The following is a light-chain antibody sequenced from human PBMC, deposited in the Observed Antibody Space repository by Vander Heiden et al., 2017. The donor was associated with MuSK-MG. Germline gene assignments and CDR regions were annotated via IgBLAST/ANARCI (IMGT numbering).Light chain of an antibody. Sequence: DIQMTQSPSSLSASVGDRVTISCRARQSISTYLNWYQQKPGKAPKLLIYAASSLQSGVPSRFSGSGSGTDFTLTISRLQPEDFATYYCQQSDSSSITFGGGTKVEIK. CDR3: QQSDSSSIT. V-gene: IGKV1-39*01. CDR2: AAS. J-gene: IGKJ4*01. CDR1: QSISTY.